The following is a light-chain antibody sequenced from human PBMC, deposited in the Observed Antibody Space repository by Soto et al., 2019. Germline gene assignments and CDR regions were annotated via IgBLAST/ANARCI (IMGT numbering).Light chain of an antibody. J-gene: IGKJ1*01. Sequence: DVQMTQSLSTLSTSVGDIVAITFRASQSISRWLAWYQQKPGEAPKLLIFDASSLQSGVPSRFSGSGSGTEFTLTISSLQPHDSATYYCQQYDSYWTFGQGTKVDI. CDR2: DAS. CDR1: QSISRW. V-gene: IGKV1-5*01. CDR3: QQYDSYWT.